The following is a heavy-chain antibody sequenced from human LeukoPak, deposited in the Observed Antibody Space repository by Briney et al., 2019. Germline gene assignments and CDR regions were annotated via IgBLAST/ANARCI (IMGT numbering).Heavy chain of an antibody. CDR2: IIPIFGTA. Sequence: SVKVSCKASGGSFSSYAISWVRQAPGQGLGWGVGIIPIFGTATYAQKFPGRVTITTDESTRPAYMELTSLTSEDTAVHYCARVAVTGTWFGLDYWGQGTLVTVSS. J-gene: IGHJ4*02. V-gene: IGHV1-69*05. D-gene: IGHD1-7*01. CDR1: GGSFSSYA. CDR3: ARVAVTGTWFGLDY.